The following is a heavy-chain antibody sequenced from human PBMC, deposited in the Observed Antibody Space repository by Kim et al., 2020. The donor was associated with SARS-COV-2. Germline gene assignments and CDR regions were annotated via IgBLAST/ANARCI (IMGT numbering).Heavy chain of an antibody. CDR3: ARGYLHIAAAEPAEYFQH. J-gene: IGHJ1*01. CDR1: GGTFSSYT. D-gene: IGHD6-13*01. V-gene: IGHV1-69*02. Sequence: SVKVSCKASGGTFSSYTISWVRQAPGQGLEWMGRIIPILGIANYAQKFQGRVTITADKSTNTAYMELSSLRSEDTAVYYCARGYLHIAAAEPAEYFQHWGQGTLVTVSS. CDR2: IIPILGIA.